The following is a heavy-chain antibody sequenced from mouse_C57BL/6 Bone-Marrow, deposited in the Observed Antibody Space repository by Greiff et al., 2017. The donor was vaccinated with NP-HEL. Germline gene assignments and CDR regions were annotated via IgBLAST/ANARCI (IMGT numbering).Heavy chain of an antibody. V-gene: IGHV14-4*01. CDR2: IDPETGDT. CDR3: TKDYGNPDYFDD. CDR1: GFTITDDY. J-gene: IGHJ2*01. D-gene: IGHD2-1*01. Sequence: VQLQQSGAELVRPGASVKLSCTASGFTITDDYMPWVKQRPEQGLEWIGWIDPETGDTAYASKFQGKATITADTSSNTAYLQLSSLTSEDTAVDYCTKDYGNPDYFDDWGKGTTLTVSS.